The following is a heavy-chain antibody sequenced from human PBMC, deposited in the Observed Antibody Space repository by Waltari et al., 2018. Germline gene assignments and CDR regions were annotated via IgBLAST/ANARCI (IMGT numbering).Heavy chain of an antibody. CDR1: GFTVSSNY. D-gene: IGHD2-15*01. V-gene: IGHV3-53*01. Sequence: EVQLLESGGGLVQPGGSLRLSCAASGFTVSSNYMSWVRQAPGKGLDWGSVIYSGVSTILADSVKGRFTICRDNSKNTLYLQMNSLRAEDTAVYYCARGWWEPYYFDYWGQGTLVTVSS. J-gene: IGHJ4*02. CDR3: ARGWWEPYYFDY. CDR2: IYSGVST.